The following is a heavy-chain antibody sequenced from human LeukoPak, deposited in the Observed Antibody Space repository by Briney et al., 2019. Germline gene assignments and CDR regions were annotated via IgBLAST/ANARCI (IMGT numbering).Heavy chain of an antibody. V-gene: IGHV4-4*07. D-gene: IGHD4-17*01. CDR1: GGSIITYY. CDR3: AGAYGDLYFVY. Sequence: SETLSLTCTVSGGSIITYYWSWIRQPAGKGLEWIGRIYSSGRTNYHPSLESRVTMSVDTSKNQFSLNLTSVTAADTALYYYAGAYGDLYFVYWGQGILVTVSS. CDR2: IYSSGRT. J-gene: IGHJ4*02.